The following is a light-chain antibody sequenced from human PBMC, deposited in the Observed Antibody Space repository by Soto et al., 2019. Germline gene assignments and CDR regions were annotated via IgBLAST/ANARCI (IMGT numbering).Light chain of an antibody. V-gene: IGLV2-14*01. CDR1: SSVVGGYNY. CDR2: DVS. Sequence: QSVLTQPASVSGSPGQSITISCTGTSSVVGGYNYVSWYQQHPGKAPKLMIYDVSNRPSGVSNRFSASKSGNTASLTISGLQADDEADYYCSSYTSGSTRVFGTGTEVTVL. J-gene: IGLJ1*01. CDR3: SSYTSGSTRV.